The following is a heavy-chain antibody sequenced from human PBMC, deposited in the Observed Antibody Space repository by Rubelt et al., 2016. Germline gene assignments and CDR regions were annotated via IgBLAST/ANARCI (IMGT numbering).Heavy chain of an antibody. CDR1: GGSFSGYY. D-gene: IGHD6-13*01. CDR2: INHSGST. Sequence: QVQLQQWGAGLLKPSETLSLTCAVYGGSFSGYYWSWIRQPPGKGLEWIGEINHSGSTNYNPSLKSRVTSLVATSKNQFSLKLSSVTAADTAVYYCARDRSPAAGTEDWYFDLWGRGTLVTVSS. CDR3: ARDRSPAAGTEDWYFDL. J-gene: IGHJ2*01. V-gene: IGHV4-34*01.